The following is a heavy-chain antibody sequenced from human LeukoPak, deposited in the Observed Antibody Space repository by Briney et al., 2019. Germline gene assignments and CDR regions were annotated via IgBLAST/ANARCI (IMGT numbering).Heavy chain of an antibody. V-gene: IGHV1-24*01. CDR3: ATPFEARYSSSWYYFDY. J-gene: IGHJ4*02. CDR1: GYTLTELS. D-gene: IGHD6-13*01. Sequence: GASVKVSCKVSGYTLTELSMHWVRQAPGKGLEWMGGFDPEDGEAIYAQKFQGRVTMTEDTSTDTAYMELSSLRSEDTAVYYCATPFEARYSSSWYYFDYWGQGTLVTVSS. CDR2: FDPEDGEA.